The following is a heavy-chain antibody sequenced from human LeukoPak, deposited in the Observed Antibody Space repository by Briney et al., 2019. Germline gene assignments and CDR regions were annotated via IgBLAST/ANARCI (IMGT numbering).Heavy chain of an antibody. CDR3: ARIRTPYGSGSYYNFD. Sequence: SGPTLVNPTQTLTLTCTFSGFSLSTSGMCVSWIRQPPGKALEWLARIGWDDDKYYSTALKTRLTISKDTSKNQVVLTMTNMDPVDTATYYCARIRTPYGSGSYYNFDWGQGTLVTVSS. D-gene: IGHD3-10*01. CDR2: IGWDDDK. J-gene: IGHJ4*02. CDR1: GFSLSTSGMC. V-gene: IGHV2-70*11.